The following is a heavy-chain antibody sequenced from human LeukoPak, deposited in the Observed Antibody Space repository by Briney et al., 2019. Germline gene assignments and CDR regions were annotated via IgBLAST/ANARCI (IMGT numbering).Heavy chain of an antibody. V-gene: IGHV3-7*03. CDR2: IKQDGSEK. J-gene: IGHJ4*02. D-gene: IGHD3-10*01. Sequence: GGSLRLSCAASGFTFSSYWMTWVRQAPGKGLEWGATIKQDGSEKYYVDSLKGRFTISRDNAKNSLYLQMNSLRVEDTALYYCARDDYGSGSWNDYWGQGTLVTVSS. CDR3: ARDDYGSGSWNDY. CDR1: GFTFSSYW.